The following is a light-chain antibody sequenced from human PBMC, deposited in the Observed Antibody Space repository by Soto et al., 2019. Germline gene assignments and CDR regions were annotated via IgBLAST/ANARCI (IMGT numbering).Light chain of an antibody. V-gene: IGLV1-44*01. CDR3: AAWDASLNGVV. Sequence: QSVLTQPPSASGTPGLRVTFSCSGSSSNIGSHPVSWYQLLPGTAPNLLIYDNERPSGVPDRFSGSKSGTSASLAISGLQSEDEADYYCAAWDASLNGVVFGGGTKLTVL. CDR1: SSNIGSHP. J-gene: IGLJ2*01. CDR2: DN.